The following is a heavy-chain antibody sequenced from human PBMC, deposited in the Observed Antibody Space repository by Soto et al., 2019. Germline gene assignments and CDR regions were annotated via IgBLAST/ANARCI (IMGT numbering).Heavy chain of an antibody. CDR3: AREAGCSGTNCNVYFDY. D-gene: IGHD2-15*01. J-gene: IGHJ4*01. CDR1: RLTFCNYG. V-gene: IGHV3-30*03. CDR2: ISYESIST. Sequence: GGSLRLSCVASRLTFCNYGRHWVRQAPGKGLEWVAVISYESISTVYRDSVRGRFTISRDNSRNTLYLHMNSLTPEDTAVYYCAREAGCSGTNCNVYFDYWGLGTLVTVSS.